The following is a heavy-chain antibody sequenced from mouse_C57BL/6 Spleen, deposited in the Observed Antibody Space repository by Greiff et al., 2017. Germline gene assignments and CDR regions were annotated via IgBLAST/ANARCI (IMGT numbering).Heavy chain of an antibody. CDR1: GYSITSGYY. CDR3: ARDTGFDY. CDR2: RSYDGSN. Sequence: EVKLMESGPGLVKPSQSLSLTCSVTGYSITSGYYWNWIRQFPGNKLEWMGYRSYDGSNNYNPSLKNRISITRDTSKNQFFLKLNSVTTEDTATYYCARDTGFDYWGQGTTLTVSS. J-gene: IGHJ2*01. V-gene: IGHV3-6*01.